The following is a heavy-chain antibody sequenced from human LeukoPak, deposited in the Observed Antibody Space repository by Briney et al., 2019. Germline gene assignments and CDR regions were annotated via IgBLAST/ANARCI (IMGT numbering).Heavy chain of an antibody. CDR1: GFTFSSYA. D-gene: IGHD3-3*01. V-gene: IGHV3-23*01. J-gene: IGHJ4*02. CDR2: ISGSGGST. Sequence: GGSLRLSCAASGFTFSSYAMSWVRQAPGKGPEWVSAISGSGGSTYYADSVKGRFTISRDNSKNTLYLQMNSLRAEDTAVYYCAKERPYDFWSGYPFDYWGQGTLVTVSS. CDR3: AKERPYDFWSGYPFDY.